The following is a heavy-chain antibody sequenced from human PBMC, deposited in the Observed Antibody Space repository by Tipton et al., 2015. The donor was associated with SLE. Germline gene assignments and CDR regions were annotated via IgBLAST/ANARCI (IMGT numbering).Heavy chain of an antibody. Sequence: TLSLTCTVSGGSISSSSYYWGWIRQPPGKGLEGIGSIYYSGNTYYNPSLKSRVTISVDTSKNQFSLKLSSVTAADTAVYYCARRLVAAANDWYFGLWGRGTLVTVSS. CDR3: ARRLVAAANDWYFGL. V-gene: IGHV4-39*07. J-gene: IGHJ2*01. D-gene: IGHD2-2*01. CDR2: IYYSGNT. CDR1: GGSISSSSYY.